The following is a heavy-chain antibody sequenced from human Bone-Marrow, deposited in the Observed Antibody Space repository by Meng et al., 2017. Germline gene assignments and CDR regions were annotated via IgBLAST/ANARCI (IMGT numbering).Heavy chain of an antibody. J-gene: IGHJ6*02. D-gene: IGHD6-13*01. Sequence: GGSLRLSCAASGFTFSSYEMNWVRQAPGKGLEWVSYISSSGSTIYYADSVKGRFTISRDNAKNSLYLQMNSLRAEDTAVYYCARDLSSSSWYYYYYGMDVWGQGTTVTVSS. CDR1: GFTFSSYE. CDR3: ARDLSSSSWYYYYYGMDV. V-gene: IGHV3-48*03. CDR2: ISSSGSTI.